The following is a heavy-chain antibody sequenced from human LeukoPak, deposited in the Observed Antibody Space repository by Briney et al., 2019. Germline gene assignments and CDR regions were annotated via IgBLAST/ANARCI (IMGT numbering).Heavy chain of an antibody. CDR3: ARPHCSSTGCYGYGMDV. J-gene: IGHJ6*02. Sequence: GGSLRLSCAASGFTFSSYEMNWVRQAPGKGLEWVSYISSSGSTIYYADSVKGRFTISRDNAKNSLYLQINSLRAEDTAVYYCARPHCSSTGCYGYGMDVWGQGTTVTVSS. V-gene: IGHV3-48*03. D-gene: IGHD2-2*01. CDR1: GFTFSSYE. CDR2: ISSSGSTI.